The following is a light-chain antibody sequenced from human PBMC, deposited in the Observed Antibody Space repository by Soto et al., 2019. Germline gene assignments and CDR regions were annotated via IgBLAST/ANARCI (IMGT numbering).Light chain of an antibody. V-gene: IGKV3-11*01. CDR3: QQRSNWPPFS. CDR1: QSVSRY. CDR2: DTS. J-gene: IGKJ4*01. Sequence: EIVLTQSPATLSLSQGERVTLSCRASQSVSRYLAWYQQKPGQAPRLLIYDTSNRATGIPARFSGSGSGTDFTLTISSLEPEDFAVYYCQQRSNWPPFSFGGGTKVDI.